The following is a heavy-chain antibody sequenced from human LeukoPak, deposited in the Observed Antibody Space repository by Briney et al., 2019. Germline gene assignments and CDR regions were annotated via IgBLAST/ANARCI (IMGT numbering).Heavy chain of an antibody. D-gene: IGHD6-13*01. Sequence: ASVKVPCKASGYTFTGYYMHWVRQAPGQGLEWMGRINPNSGGTNYAQKFQGRVTMTRDTSISTAYMELSRLRSDDTAVYYCARRIAAAGTMGFDYWGQGTLVTVSS. CDR2: INPNSGGT. V-gene: IGHV1-2*06. CDR3: ARRIAAAGTMGFDY. J-gene: IGHJ4*02. CDR1: GYTFTGYY.